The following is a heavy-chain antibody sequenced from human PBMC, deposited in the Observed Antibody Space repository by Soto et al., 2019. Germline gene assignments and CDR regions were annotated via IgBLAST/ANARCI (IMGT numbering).Heavy chain of an antibody. CDR3: AKSDTALSYGFDP. CDR2: ISGSGVST. D-gene: IGHD5-18*01. Sequence: GGSLRLSCAASGFTFSSYAMSWVRQAPGKGLEWVSAISGSGVSTYYADSVKGRFTVSRDNSMNTLYMQMNSLRAEDTAVYYCAKSDTALSYGFDPWGHGTVVTVAS. V-gene: IGHV3-23*01. J-gene: IGHJ5*02. CDR1: GFTFSSYA.